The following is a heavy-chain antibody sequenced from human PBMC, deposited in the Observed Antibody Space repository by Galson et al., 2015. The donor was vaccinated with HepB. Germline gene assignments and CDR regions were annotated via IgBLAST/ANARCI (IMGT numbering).Heavy chain of an antibody. CDR3: TTDRYYYGMDV. V-gene: IGHV3-15*01. Sequence: SLRLSCAASGFTFSSYAMSWVRQAPGKGLEWVGRIKSKTDGGTTDYAAPVKGRFTISRDDSKNTLYLQMNSLKTEDTAVYYCTTDRYYYGMDVWGQGTTVTVSS. CDR2: IKSKTDGGTT. J-gene: IGHJ6*02. CDR1: GFTFSSYA.